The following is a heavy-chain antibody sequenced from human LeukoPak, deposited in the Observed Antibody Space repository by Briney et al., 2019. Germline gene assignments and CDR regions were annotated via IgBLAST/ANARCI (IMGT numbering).Heavy chain of an antibody. CDR3: AKRDCSGGSCYSGD. CDR2: ISASGGST. J-gene: IGHJ4*02. CDR1: GSTFSSPA. V-gene: IGHV3-23*01. Sequence: GGSLRLSCAGSGSTFSSPAMSWVRQAPGKGLECVSAISASGGSTYYADSVKGRFTISRDNSKSSVYLQMSSLRVEDMAVYYCAKRDCSGGSCYSGDWGQGTLVTVSP. D-gene: IGHD2-15*01.